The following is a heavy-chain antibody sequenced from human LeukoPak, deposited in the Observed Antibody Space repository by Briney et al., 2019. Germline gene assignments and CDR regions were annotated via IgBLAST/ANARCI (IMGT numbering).Heavy chain of an antibody. J-gene: IGHJ6*03. Sequence: GGSLRLSCAASGFTFSSYSMNWVRQAPGKGLVWVSSISSSSSFIYYADSVRGRFTISRDNAKNTLYLQMNSLRAEDTAVYYCAKETTKRFYYYYYYMDVWGKGTTVTISS. CDR2: ISSSSSFI. CDR1: GFTFSSYS. D-gene: IGHD1-1*01. CDR3: AKETTKRFYYYYYYMDV. V-gene: IGHV3-21*04.